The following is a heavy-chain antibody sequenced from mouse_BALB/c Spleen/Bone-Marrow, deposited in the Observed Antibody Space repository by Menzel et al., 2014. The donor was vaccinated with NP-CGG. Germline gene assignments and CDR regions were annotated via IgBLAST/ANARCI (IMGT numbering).Heavy chain of an antibody. CDR1: GYTFTSYW. Sequence: DLVKPGASVKLSGKASGYTFTSYWINWLKQRPGQGLEWIGRFAPGSGNTYYNEMFKGKATLTVDTSSSTAYIQLSSLSSEDSAVYFCARARSTVITTWYVDVWGAGTTVTVSS. J-gene: IGHJ1*01. D-gene: IGHD2-4*01. CDR3: ARARSTVITTWYVDV. CDR2: FAPGSGNT. V-gene: IGHV1S41*01.